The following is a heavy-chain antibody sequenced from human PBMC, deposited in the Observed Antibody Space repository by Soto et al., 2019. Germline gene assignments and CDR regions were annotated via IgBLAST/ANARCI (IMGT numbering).Heavy chain of an antibody. CDR1: GGTFSSYA. Sequence: SVKVSCKASGGTFSSYAISWVRQAPGQGLEWMGGIIPIFGTANYAQKFQGRVTITADESTSTAYMELSSLRSEDTALFYCARGSRCSGVSCYIDWFDPWGQGTLVTVSS. J-gene: IGHJ5*02. D-gene: IGHD2-15*01. CDR3: ARGSRCSGVSCYIDWFDP. CDR2: IIPIFGTA. V-gene: IGHV1-69*13.